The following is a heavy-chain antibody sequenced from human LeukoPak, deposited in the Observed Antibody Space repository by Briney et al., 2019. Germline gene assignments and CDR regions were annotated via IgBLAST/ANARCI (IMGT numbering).Heavy chain of an antibody. V-gene: IGHV1-46*01. CDR3: ARDPGGITLVRGVIIANPFDY. CDR1: GYSFTSYY. Sequence: ASVKVSCKASGYSFTSYYTHWVRQAPGEGLVWMGIINPTAGDTTYAQKFQGRVTMTKDTSTSTVYMELSSLRSEDTAVYYCARDPGGITLVRGVIIANPFDYWGQGTLVTVSS. CDR2: INPTAGDT. D-gene: IGHD3-10*01. J-gene: IGHJ4*02.